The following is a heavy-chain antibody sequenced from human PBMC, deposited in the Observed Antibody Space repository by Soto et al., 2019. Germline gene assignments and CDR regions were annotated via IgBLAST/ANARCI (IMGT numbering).Heavy chain of an antibody. CDR3: ARGPFRPSAMDV. V-gene: IGHV1-69*01. CDR2: TIPALGKT. D-gene: IGHD3-10*01. CDR1: GANFKKNV. Sequence: QVQLMQSGTEIKTPGSSVTVSCKTSGANFKKNVFTWVRQAPGQGLEWMGGTIPALGKTPYIEKFQGRVTITVDDATRTVYMEVRDLTSEDTAMYYCARGPFRPSAMDVWGQGTTVTVSS. J-gene: IGHJ6*02.